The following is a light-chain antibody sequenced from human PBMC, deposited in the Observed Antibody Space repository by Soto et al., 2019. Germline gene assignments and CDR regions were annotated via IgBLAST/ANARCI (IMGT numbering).Light chain of an antibody. V-gene: IGKV1-9*01. J-gene: IGKJ5*01. CDR1: QGISSY. CDR2: DAS. CDR3: LQHKSYPVT. Sequence: IQLTQSPSSLSASVGDRVTITCRASQGISSYLGWYQQKPGKAPNLLIYDASTLHSGVPSRFSGSGSGTEFTLTISSLQPEDFATYYCLQHKSYPVTFGGGTQLEIK.